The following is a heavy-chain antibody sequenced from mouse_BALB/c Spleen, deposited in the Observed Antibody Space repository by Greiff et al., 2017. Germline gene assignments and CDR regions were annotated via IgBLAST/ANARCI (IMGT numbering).Heavy chain of an antibody. V-gene: IGHV3-6*02. CDR2: ISYDGSN. D-gene: IGHD2-1*01. J-gene: IGHJ2*01. Sequence: ESGPGLVKPSQSLSLTCSVTGYSITSGYYWNWIRQFPGNKLEWMGYISYDGSNNYNPSLKNRISITRDTSKNQFFLKLNSVTTEDTATYYCARVGGNLDYWGQGTTLTVSS. CDR1: GYSITSGYY. CDR3: ARVGGNLDY.